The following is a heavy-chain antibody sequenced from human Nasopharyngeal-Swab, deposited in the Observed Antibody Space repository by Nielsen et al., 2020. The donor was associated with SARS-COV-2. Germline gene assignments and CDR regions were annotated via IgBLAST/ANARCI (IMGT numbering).Heavy chain of an antibody. J-gene: IGHJ4*02. Sequence: WIRQPPGLEWVAVISYDGSNKYYADSVKGRFTISRDNSKNTLYLQMNSLRAEDTAVYYCARGDSSSSTGVDYWGQGTLVTVSS. CDR2: ISYDGSNK. V-gene: IGHV3-30-3*01. CDR3: ARGDSSSSTGVDY. D-gene: IGHD6-6*01.